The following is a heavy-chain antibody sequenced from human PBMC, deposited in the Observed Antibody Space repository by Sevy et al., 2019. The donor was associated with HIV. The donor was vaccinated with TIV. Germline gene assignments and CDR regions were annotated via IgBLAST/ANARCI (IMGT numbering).Heavy chain of an antibody. D-gene: IGHD4-17*01. Sequence: GGSLRLSCAASGFTFGSYWMSWVRQAPGKGLEWVANIKQDGSEKYYVDSVKGRFTISRDNAKNSLYLQMNSLRAEDTAVYYCARDHDYGDSDDYWGQGTLVTVSS. CDR3: ARDHDYGDSDDY. CDR2: IKQDGSEK. CDR1: GFTFGSYW. V-gene: IGHV3-7*01. J-gene: IGHJ4*02.